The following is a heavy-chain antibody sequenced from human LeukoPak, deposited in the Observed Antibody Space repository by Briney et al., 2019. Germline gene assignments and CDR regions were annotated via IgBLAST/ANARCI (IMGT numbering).Heavy chain of an antibody. CDR3: ARSPSMVRGVIRVFDY. CDR2: IKQDGSEK. CDR1: GFTFSSYW. V-gene: IGHV3-7*03. D-gene: IGHD3-10*01. J-gene: IGHJ4*02. Sequence: GGSLRLSCAAYGFTFSSYWMSWVRQAPGKGLEWVANIKQDGSEKYYVDSVKGRFTISRDNAKNSLYLQMNSLRAEATAVYYRARSPSMVRGVIRVFDYWGQGTLVTVSS.